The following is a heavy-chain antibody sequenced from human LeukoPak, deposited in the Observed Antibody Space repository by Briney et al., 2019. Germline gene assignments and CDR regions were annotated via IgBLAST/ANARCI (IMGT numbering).Heavy chain of an antibody. V-gene: IGHV4-34*01. Sequence: SETLSLTCAVYGGSFSGYYWTWIRQPPGKGREWIGEINHSGSTNYNPPLKSRGTISVDTSKNQISLKLSSVTAADTAVYYCARRCRIGSGWFYDYWGQGTLVTVSS. CDR2: INHSGST. J-gene: IGHJ4*02. CDR1: GGSFSGYY. D-gene: IGHD6-19*01. CDR3: ARRCRIGSGWFYDY.